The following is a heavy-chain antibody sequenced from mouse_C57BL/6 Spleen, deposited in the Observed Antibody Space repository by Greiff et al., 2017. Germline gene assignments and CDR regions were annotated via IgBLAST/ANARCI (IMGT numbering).Heavy chain of an antibody. V-gene: IGHV5-4*01. J-gene: IGHJ4*01. Sequence: EVNLVESGGGLVKPGGSLKLSCAASGFTFSSYAMSWVRQTPEKRLEWVATISDGGSYTYYPDNVKGRFTISRDNAKNNLYLQMSHLKSEDTAMYYCARDKTTVVADYAMDYWGQGTSVTVSS. CDR3: ARDKTTVVADYAMDY. CDR2: ISDGGSYT. CDR1: GFTFSSYA. D-gene: IGHD1-1*01.